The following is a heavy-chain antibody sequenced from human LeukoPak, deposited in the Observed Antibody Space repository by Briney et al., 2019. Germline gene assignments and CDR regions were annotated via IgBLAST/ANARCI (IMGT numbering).Heavy chain of an antibody. CDR3: ARVGGSGSYEFDY. Sequence: SETLSLTCAVYGGSFSGYYWSWIRQPPGKGMEWIGEINHSGSTNYNPSLKSLVTISVDTSKNQFSLKLSSVTAADTAVYYCARVGGSGSYEFDYWGQGTLVTVSS. D-gene: IGHD3-10*01. J-gene: IGHJ4*02. CDR2: INHSGST. V-gene: IGHV4-34*01. CDR1: GGSFSGYY.